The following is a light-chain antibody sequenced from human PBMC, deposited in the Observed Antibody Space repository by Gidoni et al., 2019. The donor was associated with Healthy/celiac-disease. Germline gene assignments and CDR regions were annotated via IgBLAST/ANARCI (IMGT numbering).Light chain of an antibody. V-gene: IGKV4-1*01. J-gene: IGKJ3*01. Sequence: DIVMTQSPDSLAVSLGERATINCKSSQSVLYSSNNKNYLAWYQQKPGQPPNLLIYWASTRESGVPDRFSGSGSGTYFTLTISSLQAEDVAVYYCQQYYSTPTFGPGTKVDIK. CDR1: QSVLYSSNNKNY. CDR2: WAS. CDR3: QQYYSTPT.